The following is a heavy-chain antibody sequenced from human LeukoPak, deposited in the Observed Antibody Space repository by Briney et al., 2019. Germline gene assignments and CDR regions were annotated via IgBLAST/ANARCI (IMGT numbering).Heavy chain of an antibody. CDR2: IRYDGSNK. CDR3: AGHFGAWHYFDY. V-gene: IGHV3-30*02. D-gene: IGHD3-3*01. Sequence: PGGSLRLSCAASGSTFSSYGMHWVRQAPGKGLEWVAFIRYDGSNKYYADSVKGRFTISRDNSKNTLYLQMNSLRAEDTAVYYCAGHFGAWHYFDYWGQGTLVTVSS. J-gene: IGHJ4*02. CDR1: GSTFSSYG.